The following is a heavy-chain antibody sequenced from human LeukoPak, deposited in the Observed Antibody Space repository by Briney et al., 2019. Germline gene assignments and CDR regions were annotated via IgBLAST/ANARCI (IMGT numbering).Heavy chain of an antibody. CDR3: ARDIALSAYSSSWYWFDP. J-gene: IGHJ5*02. CDR1: GGSFSGYY. V-gene: IGHV4-34*01. D-gene: IGHD6-13*01. Sequence: SETLSLTCAVYGGSFSGYYWSWIRQPPGKGLEWIGEINHSGSTNYNPSLKSRATISVDTSKNQFSLKLSSVTAADTAVYYCARDIALSAYSSSWYWFDPWGQGTLVTVSS. CDR2: INHSGST.